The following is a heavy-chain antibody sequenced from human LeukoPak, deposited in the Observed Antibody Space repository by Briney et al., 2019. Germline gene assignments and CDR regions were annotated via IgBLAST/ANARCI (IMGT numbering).Heavy chain of an antibody. D-gene: IGHD2-2*01. CDR2: IYYSGST. V-gene: IGHV4-39*01. CDR3: ARQWGYCSSTSCYVFDY. CDR1: GGSISSSGYY. J-gene: IGHJ4*02. Sequence: PSETLSLTCTVSGGSISSSGYYWGWIRQPPGKGLEWIGSIYYSGSTYYNPSLKSRVTISVDTSKNQFSLKLSSVTAADTAVYYCARQWGYCSSTSCYVFDYWGQGTLVTVSS.